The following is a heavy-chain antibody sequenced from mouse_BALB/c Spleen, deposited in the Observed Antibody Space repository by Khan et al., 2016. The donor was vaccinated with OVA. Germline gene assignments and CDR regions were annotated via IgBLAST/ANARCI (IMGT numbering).Heavy chain of an antibody. J-gene: IGHJ3*01. CDR2: INTYTREA. Sequence: QIQLVQSGPELKKPGETVKISCKASGYTLTNYGMNWVKQAPGKGLKWMGWINTYTREATYADDFKGRFAFSWETASSTAYLKINNLKNEDTATYFCSRSNGNYWFAYWGQGTLVTVTA. V-gene: IGHV9-3-1*01. D-gene: IGHD2-1*01. CDR1: GYTLTNYG. CDR3: SRSNGNYWFAY.